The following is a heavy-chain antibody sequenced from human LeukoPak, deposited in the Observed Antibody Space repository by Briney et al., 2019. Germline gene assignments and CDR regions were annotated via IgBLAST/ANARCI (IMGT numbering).Heavy chain of an antibody. Sequence: GSLRLSCAASGFTFSSYAMSWVRQAPGKGLEGVSAISGSGGSTYYADSVKGRFTISRDNSKNTLYLQMNSLRAEDTAVYYCAKGGRDSSSWPFGYWGQGTLVTVSS. CDR2: ISGSGGST. D-gene: IGHD6-13*01. CDR3: AKGGRDSSSWPFGY. V-gene: IGHV3-23*01. CDR1: GFTFSSYA. J-gene: IGHJ4*02.